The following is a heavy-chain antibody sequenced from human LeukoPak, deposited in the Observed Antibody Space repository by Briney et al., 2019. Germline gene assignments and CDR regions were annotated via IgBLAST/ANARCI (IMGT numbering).Heavy chain of an antibody. CDR2: LYSGGNT. CDR1: GFTVSSNY. V-gene: IGHV3-53*01. Sequence: GGSLRLSCAASGFTVSSNYMSWVRQAPGKGLEWVSVLYSGGNTYYTDSVEGRFTISRDNSKNTLYLQMNSLRGEDTAVYYCARVSGFRVYWGQGTLVTVS. J-gene: IGHJ4*02. CDR3: ARVSGFRVY. D-gene: IGHD3-3*01.